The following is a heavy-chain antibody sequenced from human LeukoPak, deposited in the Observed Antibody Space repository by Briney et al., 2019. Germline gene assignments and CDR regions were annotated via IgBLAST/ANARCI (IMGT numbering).Heavy chain of an antibody. D-gene: IGHD3-16*01. Sequence: ASVKVSCKASGFTFTSSAMQWVRQARGQRLEWIGWIVVGSGNANYAQKFQERATITRDMSTSTAYMELSSLRSEDTAVYYCASRPLRYYYYGMDVWGQGTTVTVSS. CDR3: ASRPLRYYYYGMDV. J-gene: IGHJ6*02. CDR2: IVVGSGNA. V-gene: IGHV1-58*02. CDR1: GFTFTSSA.